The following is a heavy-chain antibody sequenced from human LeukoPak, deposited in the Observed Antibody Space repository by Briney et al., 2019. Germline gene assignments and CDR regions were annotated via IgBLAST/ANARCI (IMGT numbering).Heavy chain of an antibody. CDR1: GFTFSSYG. CDR2: ISYDGSNK. D-gene: IGHD3-3*01. J-gene: IGHJ4*02. Sequence: GGSLRLSCAASGFTFSSYGMHWVRQAPGKGLEWVAVISYDGSNKYYADSVKGRFTISRDNSKNTLYLQMNSLRAEDTAVYYCAKSRSDVVDYWGQGTLVAVSS. CDR3: AKSRSDVVDY. V-gene: IGHV3-30*18.